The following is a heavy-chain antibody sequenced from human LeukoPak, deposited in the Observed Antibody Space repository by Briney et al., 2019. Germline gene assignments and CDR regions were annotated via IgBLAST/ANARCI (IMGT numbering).Heavy chain of an antibody. CDR3: ARFYSSGWYFDY. J-gene: IGHJ4*02. V-gene: IGHV4-39*01. Sequence: SETLSLTCTVSGGSISSYYWGWIRQPPGKGLEWIGSIYYSGSTYYNPSLKSRVTISVDTSKNQFSLKLSSVTAADTAVYYCARFYSSGWYFDYWGQGTLVTVSS. CDR2: IYYSGST. CDR1: GGSISSYY. D-gene: IGHD6-19*01.